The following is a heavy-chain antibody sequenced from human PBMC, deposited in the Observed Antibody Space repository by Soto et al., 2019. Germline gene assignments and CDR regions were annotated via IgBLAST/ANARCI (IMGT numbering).Heavy chain of an antibody. CDR3: ARREYCTGSCCYTHDALDI. J-gene: IGHJ3*02. V-gene: IGHV5-51*01. CDR1: GYSFTSYW. Sequence: GESLKISCKCSGYSFTSYWIGWVRQMPGKGLEWMGIIYPGDSDTRYSPSFQGQVTISADKSISTAYLQWSSLKASDTAMYYCARREYCTGSCCYTHDALDIWGQGTMVTVSS. CDR2: IYPGDSDT. D-gene: IGHD2-15*01.